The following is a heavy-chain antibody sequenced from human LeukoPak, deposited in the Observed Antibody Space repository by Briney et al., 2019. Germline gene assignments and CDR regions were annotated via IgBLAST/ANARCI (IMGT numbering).Heavy chain of an antibody. CDR1: GFTVSSNY. CDR3: ARGSPPTHWYFDL. CDR2: IYSGGST. J-gene: IGHJ2*01. Sequence: GGSLRLSCAASGFTVSSNYMSWVRQAPGKGLEWVSVIYSGGSTYYADSVKGRFTISRDNSKNTLYLQMNNLRAEDTAVYYCARGSPPTHWYFDLWGRGTLVTVSS. V-gene: IGHV3-66*01.